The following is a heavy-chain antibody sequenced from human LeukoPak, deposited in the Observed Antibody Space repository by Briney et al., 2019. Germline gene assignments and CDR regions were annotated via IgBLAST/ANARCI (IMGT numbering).Heavy chain of an antibody. J-gene: IGHJ3*02. Sequence: SETLSLTCTVSGGSISSYYWSWIRQPAGKGLEWIGRIYTSGSTNYNPSLKSRVTMSVDTSKNQFSLKLSSVTAADTAVYYCASYSSSWYRDAFDIWGQGTMVTVSS. CDR1: GGSISSYY. V-gene: IGHV4-4*07. D-gene: IGHD6-13*01. CDR2: IYTSGST. CDR3: ASYSSSWYRDAFDI.